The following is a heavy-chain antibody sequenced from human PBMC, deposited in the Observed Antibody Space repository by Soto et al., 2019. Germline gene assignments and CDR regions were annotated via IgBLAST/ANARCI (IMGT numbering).Heavy chain of an antibody. CDR3: AKAALYSSGSKYYYYYMDV. Sequence: GGSLRLSCAASGFTFSSYAMSWVRQSPVNGLEWVSAISGSGGSTYYADSVKGRFTISRDNSKNTLYLQMNSLRAEDTAVYYCAKAALYSSGSKYYYYYMDVWGKGTTVTVSS. D-gene: IGHD6-19*01. J-gene: IGHJ6*03. V-gene: IGHV3-23*01. CDR1: GFTFSSYA. CDR2: ISGSGGST.